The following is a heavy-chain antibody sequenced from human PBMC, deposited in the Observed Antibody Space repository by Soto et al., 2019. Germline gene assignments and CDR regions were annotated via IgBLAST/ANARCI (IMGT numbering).Heavy chain of an antibody. CDR1: GFTLSTYA. V-gene: IGHV3-30*04. J-gene: IGHJ4*02. CDR3: ARTPETGGYYYYFDY. CDR2: ISYSGRNK. Sequence: GGSLRLSCTAPGFTLSTYAMHWVRQAPGKGLEWVALISYSGRNKYYTDSVKGRFTISRDNSENTLYLQMDSLGAEDTAIYYCARTPETGGYYYYFDYWGQGTLVTVSS. D-gene: IGHD3-22*01.